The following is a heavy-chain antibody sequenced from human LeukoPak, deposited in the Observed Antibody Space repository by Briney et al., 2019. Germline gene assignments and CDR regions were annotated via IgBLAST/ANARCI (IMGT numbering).Heavy chain of an antibody. D-gene: IGHD3-9*01. Sequence: SQTLSLTCTVYGGSISSVSYDWSWLRHPAGKGLEWIGRIYTSGSTNYNPSLKSRVTISVDTSKNQFSLKLSSVTAADTAVYYCARDKTDYDILTDAGYFDYWGQGTLVTVSS. CDR3: ARDKTDYDILTDAGYFDY. V-gene: IGHV4-61*02. CDR2: IYTSGST. CDR1: GGSISSVSYD. J-gene: IGHJ4*02.